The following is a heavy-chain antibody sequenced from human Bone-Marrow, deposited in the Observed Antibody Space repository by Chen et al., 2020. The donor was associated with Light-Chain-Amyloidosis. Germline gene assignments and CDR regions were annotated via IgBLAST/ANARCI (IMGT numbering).Heavy chain of an antibody. CDR2: FEPEDGRR. CDR1: GYTLAELS. V-gene: IGHV1-24*01. J-gene: IGHJ6*02. D-gene: IGHD4-17*01. CDR3: TADSSVTTAYYRRYAMDV. Sequence: QVQLVQSGAEVKRPGTSVKVSGEVSGYTLAELSMHWVRQAPGKRLEWVGGFEPEDGRRIYAPKFQGRVTMTEDTSTETAYMELRALRSEDTAVYYCTADSSVTTAYYRRYAMDVWGQGTAVTVSS.